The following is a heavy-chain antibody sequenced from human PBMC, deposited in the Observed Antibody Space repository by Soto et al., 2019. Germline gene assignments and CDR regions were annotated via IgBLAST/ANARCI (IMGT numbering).Heavy chain of an antibody. CDR2: IDKVGTDS. J-gene: IGHJ6*04. V-gene: IGHV3-74*01. Sequence: GGSLRLSCAASEFTSSGRSVHWVRQAPGKGLVWVSGIDKVGTDSTYADSVKGRFTSSRDNAKNTVYLQMNSLRVEDTAVYYCARGWFGPDVWGKGTMVTVSS. D-gene: IGHD3-10*01. CDR1: EFTSSGRS. CDR3: ARGWFGPDV.